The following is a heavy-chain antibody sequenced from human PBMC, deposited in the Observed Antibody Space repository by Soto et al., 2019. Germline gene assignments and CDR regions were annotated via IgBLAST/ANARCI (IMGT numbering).Heavy chain of an antibody. CDR3: ARHSVVVVAATPPNGMDF. J-gene: IGHJ6*04. Sequence: QVQLVQSGAEVKKPGSSVKVSCKASGGTFSSYAISWVRQAPGQVLEWMGGIIPIFGTANYAQKFKVRVTINANKSTRTAYMGLRRLRTEDTAVYYCARHSVVVVAATPPNGMDFWSKGTTVTVSS. V-gene: IGHV1-69*06. CDR1: GGTFSSYA. D-gene: IGHD2-15*01. CDR2: IIPIFGTA.